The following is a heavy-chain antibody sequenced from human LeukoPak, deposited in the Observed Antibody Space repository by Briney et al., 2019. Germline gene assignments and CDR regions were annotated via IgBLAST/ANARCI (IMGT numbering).Heavy chain of an antibody. J-gene: IGHJ4*02. D-gene: IGHD2-2*01. CDR1: EFSVGSNY. CDR2: IYSGGST. CDR3: ARCSSTSCYFDY. Sequence: GGSLRLSCAASEFSVGSNYMTWVRQAPGKGLEWVSLIYSGGSTYYADSVKGRFTISRDNSKNTLYLQMNSLRAEDTAVYYCARCSSTSCYFDYWGQGTLVTVSS. V-gene: IGHV3-66*01.